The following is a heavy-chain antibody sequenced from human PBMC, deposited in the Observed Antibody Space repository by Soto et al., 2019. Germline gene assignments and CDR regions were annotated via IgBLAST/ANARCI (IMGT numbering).Heavy chain of an antibody. V-gene: IGHV1-69*12. CDR1: GGTFSINA. J-gene: IGHJ4*02. CDR3: ARSTTVTYHYGSGSDYNY. CDR2: IIPIYGTA. Sequence: QVQLVQSGPEVKKPGSSVKVSCKASGGTFSINAITWVRQAPGQGLEWIGGIIPIYGTANYAQNFQGTVTITADDSTRTVYMALSSLRSDDTAVYYSARSTTVTYHYGSGSDYNYWGQGTLVTVSS. D-gene: IGHD3-10*01.